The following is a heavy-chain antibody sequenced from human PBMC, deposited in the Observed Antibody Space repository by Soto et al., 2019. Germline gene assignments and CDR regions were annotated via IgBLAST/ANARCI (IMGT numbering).Heavy chain of an antibody. CDR1: GGSISSSSYY. D-gene: IGHD3-9*01. J-gene: IGHJ5*02. CDR3: ARHSHYDILTGSPPFNWFDP. CDR2: IYYSGST. V-gene: IGHV4-39*01. Sequence: SETLSLTCTVSGGSISSSSYYWGWIRQPPGKGLEWIGSIYYSGSTYYNPSLKSRVTISVDTSKNQFSLKLSSVTAADTAVYYCARHSHYDILTGSPPFNWFDPWGQGTLVTVSS.